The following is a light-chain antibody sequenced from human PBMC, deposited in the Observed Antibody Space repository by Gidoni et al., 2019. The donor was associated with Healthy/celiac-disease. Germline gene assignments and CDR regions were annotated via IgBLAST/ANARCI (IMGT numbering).Light chain of an antibody. CDR1: QSISSW. Sequence: DIQMTQSPSTLSASVGDRVTITCRASQSISSWLAWYQQKPGKAPKLLIYKASSLERGVPSRFSGSGSGTEFTFTISSLQPDDFSTYYCQQYNSYWWTFGQGTKVEIK. V-gene: IGKV1-5*03. J-gene: IGKJ1*01. CDR3: QQYNSYWWT. CDR2: KAS.